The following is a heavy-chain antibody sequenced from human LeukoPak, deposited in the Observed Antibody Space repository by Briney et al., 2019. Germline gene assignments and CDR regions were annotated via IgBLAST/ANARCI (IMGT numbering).Heavy chain of an antibody. V-gene: IGHV1-69*05. CDR1: GGTFSSYA. D-gene: IGHD6-13*01. Sequence: SVKVSCKASGGTFSSYAISWVRQAPGQGLEWMGRIIPIFGTANYAQKFQGRVTITTDESTSTAYMELSSLRSEDTAVYYCATEYSSSWYYFDYWGQGTLVTVSS. CDR3: ATEYSSSWYYFDY. J-gene: IGHJ4*02. CDR2: IIPIFGTA.